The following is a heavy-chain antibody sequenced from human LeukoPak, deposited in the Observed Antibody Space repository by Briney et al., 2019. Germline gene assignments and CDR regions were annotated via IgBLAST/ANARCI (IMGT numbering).Heavy chain of an antibody. J-gene: IGHJ6*02. D-gene: IGHD6-13*01. Sequence: PGGSLRLSYAASGFTFSSYDMHWVRQATGKGLEWVSAIGTAGDTYYPGSVKGRFTISRENAKNSLYLQMNSLRAGDTAVYYCARLGYSSSLGYYYGMDVWGQGTTVTVSS. CDR2: IGTAGDT. CDR3: ARLGYSSSLGYYYGMDV. CDR1: GFTFSSYD. V-gene: IGHV3-13*01.